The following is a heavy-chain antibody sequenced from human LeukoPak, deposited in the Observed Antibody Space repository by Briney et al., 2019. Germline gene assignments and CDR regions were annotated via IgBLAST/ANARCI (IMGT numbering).Heavy chain of an antibody. D-gene: IGHD6-19*01. V-gene: IGHV4-59*12. J-gene: IGHJ4*02. CDR2: IYYSGST. Sequence: SETLSLTCTVSGGSISNYYWSWIRQPPGKGLEWIGYIYYSGSTNYNPSLKSRVTISVDTSKNQFSLKLSTVTAADTAVYYCARDNVAWLAKYFDYWGQGTLVTVSS. CDR3: ARDNVAWLAKYFDY. CDR1: GGSISNYY.